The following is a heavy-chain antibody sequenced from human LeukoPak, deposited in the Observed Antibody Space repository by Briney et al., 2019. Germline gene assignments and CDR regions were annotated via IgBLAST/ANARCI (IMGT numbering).Heavy chain of an antibody. J-gene: IGHJ4*02. CDR3: AIFAGEHQASFDY. CDR1: GYSFTVYY. CDR2: INPIIGGT. Sequence: ASVTVSCKPSGYSFTVYYPHWVRPAPGQGLEWMGWINPIIGGTNYTQKQQGSDTMTRDTSISTAYMELKRLRSDDTAVYCCAIFAGEHQASFDYWGQGTLVTVSS. D-gene: IGHD1-26*01. V-gene: IGHV1-2*02.